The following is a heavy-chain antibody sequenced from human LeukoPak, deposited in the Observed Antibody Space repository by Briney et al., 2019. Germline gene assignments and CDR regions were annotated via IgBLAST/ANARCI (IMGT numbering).Heavy chain of an antibody. J-gene: IGHJ4*02. Sequence: SVKVSCKASGGTFSSYAISWVRQAPGQGLEWMGRIIPIFGTANYAQKFQGRVTINTDESTSTAYMELSSLRSEDTAVYYCARGAGYSYGRNFDYWGQGTLVTVSS. CDR3: ARGAGYSYGRNFDY. V-gene: IGHV1-69*05. D-gene: IGHD5-18*01. CDR1: GGTFSSYA. CDR2: IIPIFGTA.